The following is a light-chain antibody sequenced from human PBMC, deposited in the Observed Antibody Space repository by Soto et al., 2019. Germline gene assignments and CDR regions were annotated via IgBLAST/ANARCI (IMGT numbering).Light chain of an antibody. V-gene: IGLV2-8*01. J-gene: IGLJ2*01. CDR3: SSYAGSNNRV. CDR2: EVS. Sequence: QSALTQPPSASGSPGQSVTISCTGTSSDVGAYSYVSWYQQHPGKAPKLMIYEVSKRPSGVPDRFSGSKSGNTASLTVSGLQAEDEADYYCSSYAGSNNRVFGGGTKLTVL. CDR1: SSDVGAYSY.